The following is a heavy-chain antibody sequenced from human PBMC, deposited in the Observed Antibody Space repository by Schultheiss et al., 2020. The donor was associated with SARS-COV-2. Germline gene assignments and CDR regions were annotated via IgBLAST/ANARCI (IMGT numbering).Heavy chain of an antibody. CDR2: MYDSGST. D-gene: IGHD6-13*01. CDR3: ARSPYSSSWLDV. CDR1: GGSLSNYY. V-gene: IGHV4-59*01. J-gene: IGHJ6*02. Sequence: SETLSLTCTVSGGSLSNYYWSWIRQPPGKGLEWIGYMYDSGSTSYNPSLKSRVTISVDTSKNQFSLKLSSVTAADTAVYYCARSPYSSSWLDVWGQGTTVTVSS.